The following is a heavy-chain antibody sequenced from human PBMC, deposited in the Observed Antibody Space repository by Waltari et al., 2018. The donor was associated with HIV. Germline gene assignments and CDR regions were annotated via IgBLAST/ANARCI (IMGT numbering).Heavy chain of an antibody. CDR1: GHIFPNFW. J-gene: IGHJ4*02. CDR2: IYPDDSDT. D-gene: IGHD1-1*01. Sequence: EVQLVQSGAEVKEPGESLKTSSPGPGHIFPNFWIGWVRQLPGKGLAWMAIIYPDDSDTRYSPSFQGQVTISVDKSISTAYLQWSSLKASDTAMYYCALLGIDFNFWGPGTLVTVSS. V-gene: IGHV5-51*03. CDR3: ALLGIDFNF.